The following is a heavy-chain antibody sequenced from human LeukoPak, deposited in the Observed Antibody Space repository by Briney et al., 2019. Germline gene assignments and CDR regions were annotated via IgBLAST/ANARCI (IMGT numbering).Heavy chain of an antibody. Sequence: SETLSLTSTVSGGSISSYYWSWIRQPPGKGLEWIGYIYYSGSTNYNPSLKSRVTLSVDTSKNQFSLKLSSVTAADTAVYYCAWGGYNTPHDYWGQGTLVTVSS. CDR3: AWGGYNTPHDY. CDR1: GGSISSYY. J-gene: IGHJ4*02. V-gene: IGHV4-59*01. D-gene: IGHD5-24*01. CDR2: IYYSGST.